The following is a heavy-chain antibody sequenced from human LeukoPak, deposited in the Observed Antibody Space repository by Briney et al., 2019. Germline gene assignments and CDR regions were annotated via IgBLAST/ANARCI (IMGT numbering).Heavy chain of an antibody. Sequence: PSQTLSLTCTVSGGSISSGGYYWSWVRQHPGKGLEWLGYIYYSGSTYYNPSLKSRVTISVDTSKNQFSLKLSSVTAADTAVYYCARETSLWFGELGFDYWGQGTLVTVSS. CDR1: GGSISSGGYY. V-gene: IGHV4-31*03. D-gene: IGHD3-10*01. J-gene: IGHJ4*02. CDR3: ARETSLWFGELGFDY. CDR2: IYYSGST.